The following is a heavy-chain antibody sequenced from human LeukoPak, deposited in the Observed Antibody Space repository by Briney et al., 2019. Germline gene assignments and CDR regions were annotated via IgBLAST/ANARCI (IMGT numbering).Heavy chain of an antibody. V-gene: IGHV4-59*08. D-gene: IGHD6-19*01. J-gene: IGHJ5*02. CDR3: ARQLTGYSSDLFDP. Sequence: SETLSLTCTVSGGSISSYYWSWIRQPPGKALEWIGYIYYSGSTNYNPSLKSRVTISVDTSKNQFSLKLSSVTAADTAVYYCARQLTGYSSDLFDPWGQGTLVTVSS. CDR2: IYYSGST. CDR1: GGSISSYY.